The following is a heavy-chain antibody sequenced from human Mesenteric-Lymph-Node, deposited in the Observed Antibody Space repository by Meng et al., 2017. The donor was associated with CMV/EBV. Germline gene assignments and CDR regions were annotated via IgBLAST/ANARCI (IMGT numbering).Heavy chain of an antibody. Sequence: SETLSLTCIVSGYSISSGYYWGWIRQPPGKGLEWSGNVYHSGTTYYSPSLKSRVQISVDTSKNQFSLRVNSVTAADTAVYYCARRDYYGSSHDYWGQGTLVTVSS. D-gene: IGHD3-10*01. J-gene: IGHJ4*02. CDR3: ARRDYYGSSHDY. CDR2: VYHSGTT. CDR1: GYSISSGYY. V-gene: IGHV4-38-2*02.